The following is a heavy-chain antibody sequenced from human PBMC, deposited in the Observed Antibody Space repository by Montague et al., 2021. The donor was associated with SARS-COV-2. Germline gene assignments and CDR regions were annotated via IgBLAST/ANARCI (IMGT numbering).Heavy chain of an antibody. J-gene: IGHJ4*02. V-gene: IGHV6-1*01. CDR1: GDSASSNSAT. Sequence: CAISGDSASSNSATWHWIRQSPSRGLEWLGRTYYRSRWSNGYAVSVRSRIIINPDTSTNQFSLQLSSVTPEDTAVYFCARERWAVGVSFDYWGQGTLVTVSS. CDR3: ARERWAVGVSFDY. D-gene: IGHD1-26*01. CDR2: TYYRSRWSN.